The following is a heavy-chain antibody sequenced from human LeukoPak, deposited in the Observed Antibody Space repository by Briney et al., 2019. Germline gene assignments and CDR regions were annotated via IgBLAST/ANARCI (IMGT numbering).Heavy chain of an antibody. CDR3: ARDCSGGSCYNWFDP. CDR1: GFTFSSYA. J-gene: IGHJ5*02. CDR2: ISASSNYI. D-gene: IGHD2-15*01. V-gene: IGHV3-21*01. Sequence: GGSLRLSCAASGFTFSSYAMTWVRQAPGKGLEWVSSISASSNYIYYADSVKGRFTISRDNAKNTLYLQMNSLRAEDTAVYYCARDCSGGSCYNWFDPWGQGTLVTVSS.